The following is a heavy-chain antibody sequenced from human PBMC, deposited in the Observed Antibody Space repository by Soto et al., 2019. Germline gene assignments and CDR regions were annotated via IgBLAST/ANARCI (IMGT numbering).Heavy chain of an antibody. CDR1: GYTFTSYG. D-gene: IGHD2-2*01. CDR2: ISAYNGNT. CDR3: ARDQGYCSSASCSEFDP. V-gene: IGHV1-18*04. J-gene: IGHJ5*02. Sequence: SGQVSCKASGYTFTSYGITWWRQAPGQWLEWMGWISAYNGNTNYAQKLQGRVTMTTDTSTNTAYMEVRSLRSDDTAVYYCARDQGYCSSASCSEFDPWGQGTLVTVSS.